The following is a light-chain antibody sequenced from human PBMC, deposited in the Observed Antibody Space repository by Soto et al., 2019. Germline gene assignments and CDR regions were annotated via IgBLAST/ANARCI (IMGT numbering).Light chain of an antibody. J-gene: IGKJ1*01. V-gene: IGKV1-39*01. CDR2: AAS. CDR3: QQTYSTPPT. CDR1: QSISTY. Sequence: DIQMAQSRSSLSASVGDRVTITCRAIQSISTYLNWYQQKAGLAPKLLIYAASSLQSGVPSRFSGSGSGTDFTLTISSLQPEDFATYYCQQTYSTPPTFGQGTKVDIK.